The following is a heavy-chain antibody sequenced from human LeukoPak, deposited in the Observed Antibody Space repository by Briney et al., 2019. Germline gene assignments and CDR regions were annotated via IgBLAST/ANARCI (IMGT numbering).Heavy chain of an antibody. V-gene: IGHV1-69*13. CDR3: ARDLYCSSTSCYERGVDY. D-gene: IGHD2-2*01. CDR1: GGTFSSYA. Sequence: GASVKVSCKASGGTFSSYAISWVRQAPGQGLEWMGGIIPIFGTANYAQKFQGRVTITADESTSTAYMEPSSLRSEDTAVYYCARDLYCSSTSCYERGVDYWGRGTLVTVSS. CDR2: IIPIFGTA. J-gene: IGHJ4*02.